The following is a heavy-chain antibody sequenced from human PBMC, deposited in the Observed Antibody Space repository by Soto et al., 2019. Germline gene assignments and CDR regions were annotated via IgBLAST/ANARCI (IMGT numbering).Heavy chain of an antibody. CDR3: ARSHYTGTYSGRFLDY. D-gene: IGHD1-26*01. CDR2: LYTGTDT. J-gene: IGHJ4*02. V-gene: IGHV3-53*01. Sequence: GGSLRLSCAASGFTVSSTYLTWVRQAPGKGLEWVAILYTGTDTVYADSVKGRFTISRDSSKNTFYLQMNSLRAEDTAMYFCARSHYTGTYSGRFLDYWGQGSLVTVSS. CDR1: GFTVSSTY.